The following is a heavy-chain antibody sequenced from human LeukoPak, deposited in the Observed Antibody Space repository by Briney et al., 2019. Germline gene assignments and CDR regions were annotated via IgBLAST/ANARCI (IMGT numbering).Heavy chain of an antibody. CDR1: GYTFTSYG. CDR2: ISAYNGNT. V-gene: IGHV1-18*01. J-gene: IGHJ4*02. Sequence: ASVKVSCKASGYTFTSYGISWVRQAPGQGLEWMGWISAYNGNTNYAQKLQGRVTMTTDTSTSTAYMELRSLRSDDTAVYYCARDQNYYGSGRGGIDYWGQGTLVTVSS. CDR3: ARDQNYYGSGRGGIDY. D-gene: IGHD3-10*01.